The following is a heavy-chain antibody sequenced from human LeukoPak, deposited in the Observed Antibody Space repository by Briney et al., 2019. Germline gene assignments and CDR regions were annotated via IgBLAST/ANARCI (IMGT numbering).Heavy chain of an antibody. CDR3: ARELVIYPTDWFDP. Sequence: RGSLRLSCAASGFTFSSYSMNWVRQAPGKGLEWVSSISSSSSYIYYADSVKGRFTISRDNAKNSLYLQMNSLRAEDTAVYYCARELVIYPTDWFDPWGQGTLVTVSS. J-gene: IGHJ5*02. D-gene: IGHD3-9*01. V-gene: IGHV3-21*01. CDR1: GFTFSSYS. CDR2: ISSSSSYI.